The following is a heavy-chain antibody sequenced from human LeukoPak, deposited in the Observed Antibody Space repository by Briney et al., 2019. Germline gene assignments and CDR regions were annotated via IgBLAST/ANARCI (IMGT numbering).Heavy chain of an antibody. V-gene: IGHV3-7*01. J-gene: IGHJ4*02. Sequence: PGGSLRLSCAASGFTISAYWMSWVRQAPGKALEWVATIKQDGSDTFYVDSVKGRFTISTDNAKNSLYLQMNRLRAEDTAVYYCAKGTLEYWGQGTLVSVSS. CDR3: AKGTLEY. CDR1: GFTISAYW. CDR2: IKQDGSDT.